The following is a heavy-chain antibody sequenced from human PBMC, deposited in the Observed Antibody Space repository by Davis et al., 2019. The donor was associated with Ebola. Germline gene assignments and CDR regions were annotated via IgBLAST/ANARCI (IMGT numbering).Heavy chain of an antibody. V-gene: IGHV4-59*01. CDR1: GGSISSYY. Sequence: MPSETLSLTCTVSGGSISSYYWSWIRQPPGKGLEWIGYIYYSGSTNYNPSLKSRVTISADTSKNQFSLKLSSVTAADTAVYYCARGVAGRLLYYFDYWGQGTLVTVSS. CDR2: IYYSGST. D-gene: IGHD6-19*01. J-gene: IGHJ4*02. CDR3: ARGVAGRLLYYFDY.